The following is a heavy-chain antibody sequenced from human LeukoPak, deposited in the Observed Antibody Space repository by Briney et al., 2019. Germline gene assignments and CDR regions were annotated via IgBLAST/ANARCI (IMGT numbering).Heavy chain of an antibody. Sequence: ASVKVSCKASGYTFTSYGTSWVRQAPGQGLEWMGWISAYNGNTNYAQKLQGRVTMTTDTSTSTAYMELRSLRSDDTAVYYYARDESSGWYGEYFDYWGQGTLVTVSS. D-gene: IGHD6-19*01. CDR1: GYTFTSYG. CDR3: ARDESSGWYGEYFDY. V-gene: IGHV1-18*04. CDR2: ISAYNGNT. J-gene: IGHJ4*02.